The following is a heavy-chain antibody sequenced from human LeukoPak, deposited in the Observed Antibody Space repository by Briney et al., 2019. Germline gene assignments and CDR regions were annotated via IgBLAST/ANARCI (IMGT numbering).Heavy chain of an antibody. D-gene: IGHD3-9*01. CDR1: GFTFSSYG. V-gene: IGHV3-23*01. Sequence: GGSLRLSCAASGFTFSSYGMSWVRQAPGKGLEWVSSISGGGDNTYYADSVKGRFTISRDNSKNTLFLQLNSLRAEDTALYYCAKDAPSYDFLTPFYSLYDYWGQGTLVTVSS. CDR2: ISGGGDNT. J-gene: IGHJ4*02. CDR3: AKDAPSYDFLTPFYSLYDY.